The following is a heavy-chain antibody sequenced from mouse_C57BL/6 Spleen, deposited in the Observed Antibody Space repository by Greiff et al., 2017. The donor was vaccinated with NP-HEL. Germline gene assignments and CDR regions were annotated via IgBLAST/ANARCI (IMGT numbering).Heavy chain of an antibody. V-gene: IGHV7-3*01. CDR3: ARSAQATFYAMDY. Sequence: EVMLVESGGGLVQPGGSLSLSCAASGFTFTDYYMSWVRQPPGKALEWLGFIRNKANGYTTEYSASVKGRFTISRDNSQSILYLQMNALRAEDSATYYCARSAQATFYAMDYWGQGTSVTVSS. D-gene: IGHD3-2*02. J-gene: IGHJ4*01. CDR2: IRNKANGYTT. CDR1: GFTFTDYY.